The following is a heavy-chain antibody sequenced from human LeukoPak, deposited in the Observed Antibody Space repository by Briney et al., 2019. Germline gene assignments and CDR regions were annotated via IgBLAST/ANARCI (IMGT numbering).Heavy chain of an antibody. CDR1: GGSISSGDYY. CDR3: ARKITGKKYAETWSGYPHDAFDI. J-gene: IGHJ3*02. V-gene: IGHV4-30-4*08. CDR2: IYYSGST. Sequence: SETLSLTCTVSGGSISSGDYYWSWIRQPPGTGLEWIGYIYYSGSTYYNPSLKSRVTISVDTSKNQFSLKLSSVTAADTAVYYCARKITGKKYAETWSGYPHDAFDIWGQGTMVTVSS. D-gene: IGHD3-3*01.